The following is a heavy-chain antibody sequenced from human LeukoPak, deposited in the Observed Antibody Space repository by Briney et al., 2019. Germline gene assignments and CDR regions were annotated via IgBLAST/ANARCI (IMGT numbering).Heavy chain of an antibody. CDR1: GYTFTSYG. V-gene: IGHV1-8*02. CDR3: AREWRDIVLGGRAFDI. Sequence: ASVKVSCKASGYTFTSYGISWVRQAPGQGLEWMGWMNPNSGNTGYAQKFQGRVTMTRNTSISTAYMELSSLRSEDTAVYYCAREWRDIVLGGRAFDIWGQGTMVTVSS. CDR2: MNPNSGNT. D-gene: IGHD2-8*01. J-gene: IGHJ3*02.